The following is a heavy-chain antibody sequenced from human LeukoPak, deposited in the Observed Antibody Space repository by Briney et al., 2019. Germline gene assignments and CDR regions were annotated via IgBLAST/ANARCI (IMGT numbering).Heavy chain of an antibody. V-gene: IGHV1-69*05. J-gene: IGHJ4*02. CDR2: IIPIFGTA. CDR3: ARVGEGGSYYFDY. Sequence: SVKVSCKASGGTFSSYAISWVRQAPGQGLEWMGGIIPIFGTANYAQKFQGRVTMTRNTSISTAYMELSSLRSEDTAVYYCARVGEGGSYYFDYWGQGTLVTVSS. CDR1: GGTFSSYA. D-gene: IGHD1-26*01.